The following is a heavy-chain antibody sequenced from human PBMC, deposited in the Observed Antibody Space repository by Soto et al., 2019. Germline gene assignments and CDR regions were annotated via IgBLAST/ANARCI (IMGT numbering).Heavy chain of an antibody. CDR1: GTSVSSGSFY. Sequence: SETLSLTCDVSGTSVSSGSFYFHWIRQAPGKGLEWIGYIYNTGKTNYNTSLRSSTTISSDTSRNQFSLKVNSVTAANTAVYYFALAPYYDILTGMRWSYYFDSWGQGIQVTVSS. CDR3: ALAPYYDILTGMRWSYYFDS. CDR2: IYNTGKT. V-gene: IGHV4-61*01. J-gene: IGHJ4*02. D-gene: IGHD3-9*01.